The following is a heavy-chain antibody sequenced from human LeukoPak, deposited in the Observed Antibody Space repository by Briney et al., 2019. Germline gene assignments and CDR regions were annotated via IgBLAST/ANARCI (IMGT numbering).Heavy chain of an antibody. J-gene: IGHJ6*03. CDR1: GGSISSYY. Sequence: SETLSLTCTVSGGSISSYYWSWIRQPAGKGLEWIGRIYTRGSTNYNPFLKSRVTVSVDTSKNQFSLKLSSVTAADTAVYYCARGDYYYMDVWGKGTTVTVSS. V-gene: IGHV4-4*07. CDR3: ARGDYYYMDV. CDR2: IYTRGST.